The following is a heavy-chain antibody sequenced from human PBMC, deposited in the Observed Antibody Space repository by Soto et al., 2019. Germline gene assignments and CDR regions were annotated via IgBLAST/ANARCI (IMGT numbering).Heavy chain of an antibody. CDR1: GVSVTSGSYF. CDR2: IYYSGATNYNPT. J-gene: IGHJ6*02. Sequence: SETLSLTCTVSGVSVTSGSYFWSWIRQPPGKGLEWIGYIYYSGATNYNPTNYNPSLKSRVTMSVDTSKNQFSLKLSSVTAADTAVYYCARLDLRIHVWGMDVWGQVTTVTVSS. V-gene: IGHV4-61*01. CDR3: ARLDLRIHVWGMDV. D-gene: IGHD5-18*01.